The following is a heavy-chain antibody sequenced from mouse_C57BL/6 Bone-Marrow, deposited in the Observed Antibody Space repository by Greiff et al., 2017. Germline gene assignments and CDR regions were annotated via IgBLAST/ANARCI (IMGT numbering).Heavy chain of an antibody. D-gene: IGHD2-5*01. Sequence: QVQLQQPGAELVRPGSSVKLSCKASGYTFTSYWMHWVKQRPIQGLEWIGNIDPSDSETHYNPKFKDKATLTVDKSSSTAYMQLSSLTSEDSAVYYCARIQGGYSNYGFAYWGQGTLVTVSA. CDR2: IDPSDSET. J-gene: IGHJ3*01. CDR1: GYTFTSYW. CDR3: ARIQGGYSNYGFAY. V-gene: IGHV1-52*01.